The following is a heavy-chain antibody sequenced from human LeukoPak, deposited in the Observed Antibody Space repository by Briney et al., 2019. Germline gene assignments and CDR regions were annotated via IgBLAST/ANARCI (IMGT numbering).Heavy chain of an antibody. CDR2: ISGSGGST. CDR1: GFIFSSYA. D-gene: IGHD3-22*01. Sequence: GGSLRLSCAASGFIFSSYAMSWVRQAPGKGLEWVSAISGSGGSTYYADSVKGRFTISRDNSKNTLYLQMNSLRAEDTAVYYCAEVGDSSGPENWFDPWGQGTLVTVSS. V-gene: IGHV3-23*01. CDR3: AEVGDSSGPENWFDP. J-gene: IGHJ5*02.